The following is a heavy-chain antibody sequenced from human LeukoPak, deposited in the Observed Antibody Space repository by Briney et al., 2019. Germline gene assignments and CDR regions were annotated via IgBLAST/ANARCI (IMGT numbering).Heavy chain of an antibody. CDR3: ARRKGYSSVDY. J-gene: IGHJ4*02. Sequence: SETLSLTCTVSGGSISSNSYYWGWVRQPPGKGLEWIGSIYYSGSTYYNPSLKSRVTISVDTSKNQFSLKLSSVTAADTAVYYCARRKGYSSVDYWGQGTLVTVSS. CDR1: GGSISSNSYY. V-gene: IGHV4-39*01. CDR2: IYYSGST. D-gene: IGHD6-19*01.